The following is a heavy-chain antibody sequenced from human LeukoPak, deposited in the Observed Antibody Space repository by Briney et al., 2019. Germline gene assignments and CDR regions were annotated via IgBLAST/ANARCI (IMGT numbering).Heavy chain of an antibody. CDR1: GYTFIGYY. CDR2: INPNSGGT. CDR3: ARGGYYDSSGSTVN. J-gene: IGHJ4*02. D-gene: IGHD3-22*01. Sequence: ASVKVSCKASGYTFIGYYMHWVRQAPGQGLEWMGWINPNSGGTNYAQKFRGRVTMTRDTSTSTAYMELSRLRSDDTAVYYCARGGYYDSSGSTVNWGQGTLVTVSS. V-gene: IGHV1-2*02.